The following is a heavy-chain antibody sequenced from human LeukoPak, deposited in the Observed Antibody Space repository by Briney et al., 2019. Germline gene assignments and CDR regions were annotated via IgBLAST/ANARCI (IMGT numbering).Heavy chain of an antibody. CDR1: GFTFSSYG. V-gene: IGHV3-33*01. CDR2: ISYDGSNK. J-gene: IGHJ4*02. D-gene: IGHD4-17*01. CDR3: AREPSFYGDLFGFDY. Sequence: GGSLRLSCAASGFTFSSYGMHWVRQAPGKALECVAVISYDGSNKYYADSVKGRFTISRDNSKNTLYLQMNSLRAEDTAVYYCAREPSFYGDLFGFDYWGQGTLVTVAS.